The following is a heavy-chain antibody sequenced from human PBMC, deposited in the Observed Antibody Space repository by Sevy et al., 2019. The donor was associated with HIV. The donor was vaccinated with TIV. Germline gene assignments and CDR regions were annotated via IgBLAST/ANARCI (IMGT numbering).Heavy chain of an antibody. J-gene: IGHJ4*02. D-gene: IGHD5-12*01. Sequence: GGSLRLSCAASGFTFSSYARHWARQAPGKGLEWVAVISYDGSNKYYADSVKGRFTISRDNSKNTVYLQMNSLRAEDTAVYYCARETLSGYNLWGQGTLVTVSS. CDR3: ARETLSGYNL. CDR2: ISYDGSNK. CDR1: GFTFSSYA. V-gene: IGHV3-30*14.